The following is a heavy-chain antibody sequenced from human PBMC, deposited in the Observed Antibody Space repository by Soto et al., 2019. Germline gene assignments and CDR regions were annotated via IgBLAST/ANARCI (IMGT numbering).Heavy chain of an antibody. CDR2: ISYSGIT. D-gene: IGHD3-3*01. CDR1: GDSISSGGHY. J-gene: IGHJ4*02. CDR3: GGVGPYDAYGRTWIDY. Sequence: QVQLQESGPGLVKPSQTLSLTCSVSGDSISSGGHYWGWIRQHPGKGLEWIGYISYSGITYYAPSLGGRLTFSVATSRNRFSLKLTSVPAAATAVYYWGGVGPYDAYGRTWIDYWGQGTLVTVSS. V-gene: IGHV4-31*03.